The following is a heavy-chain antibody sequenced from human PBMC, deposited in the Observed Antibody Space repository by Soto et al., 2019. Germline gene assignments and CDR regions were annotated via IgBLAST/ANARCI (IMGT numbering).Heavy chain of an antibody. Sequence: QVQLQESGPGLVKPSGTLSLTCAVFCDSIRKSNWWSWVRQPPGKGLEWIGEIYHTGSTNYIPSPXXRVTMSIDKSKTQFSLNLTSVTAADTAVYYCASRIAATFDYWGQGTLVTVSS. CDR3: ASRIAATFDY. CDR1: CDSIRKSNW. J-gene: IGHJ4*02. CDR2: IYHTGST. D-gene: IGHD6-25*01. V-gene: IGHV4-4*02.